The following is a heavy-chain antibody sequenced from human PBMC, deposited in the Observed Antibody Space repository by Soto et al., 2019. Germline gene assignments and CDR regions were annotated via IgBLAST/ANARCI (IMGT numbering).Heavy chain of an antibody. Sequence: GASVKVSCKASGGTFSSYAISWVRQAPGQGLEWIGGIIPIFGTANYAQKFQGRVTITADEPTSTAYMELSSLRSEDTAVYYCARGPPLSRPRGYSYGFNWFDPWGQGPLVTVSS. V-gene: IGHV1-69*13. CDR3: ARGPPLSRPRGYSYGFNWFDP. CDR1: GGTFSSYA. J-gene: IGHJ5*02. D-gene: IGHD5-18*01. CDR2: IIPIFGTA.